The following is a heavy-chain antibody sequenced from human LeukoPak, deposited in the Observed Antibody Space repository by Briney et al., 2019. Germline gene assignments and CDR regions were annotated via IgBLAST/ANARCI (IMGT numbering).Heavy chain of an antibody. CDR2: TCYRCKWHY. V-gene: IGHV6-1*01. J-gene: IGHJ3*01. Sequence: SQTLSLTCAISGDSVSSTDAGWNCITLSPSRGLEWLGRTCYRCKWHYEYAVSLISRITINPDTAKNQCSLQLNTGTPETTAVYYCARDVAFDVWGQGTLVTVSS. CDR3: ARDVAFDV. CDR1: GDSVSSTDAG.